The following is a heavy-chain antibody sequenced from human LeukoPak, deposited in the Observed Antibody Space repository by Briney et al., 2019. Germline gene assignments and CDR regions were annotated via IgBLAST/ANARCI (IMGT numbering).Heavy chain of an antibody. CDR2: IYPGDSDT. CDR1: GYSFTTYW. Sequence: GESLKISCKGSGYSFTTYWIGWVRQMPGKGPEWMGIIYPGDSDTRYSPPFQGQVTISADKSVTTAYLQWSSLKASDTAMYYCALGAVRGLHAFDIWGQGTMVTVSS. CDR3: ALGAVRGLHAFDI. V-gene: IGHV5-51*01. J-gene: IGHJ3*02. D-gene: IGHD3-10*01.